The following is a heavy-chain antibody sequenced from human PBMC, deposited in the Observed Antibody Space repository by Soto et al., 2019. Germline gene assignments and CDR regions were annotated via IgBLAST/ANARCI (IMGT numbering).Heavy chain of an antibody. J-gene: IGHJ4*02. V-gene: IGHV3-23*01. Sequence: GGSLRLSCAASGFTFSSYAMSWVRQAPGKGLEWVSAISGSGGRTYYADSVKGRFTISRDNSKNTLYLQMNSLRAEDTAVYYCAKDYYYDSSGYYHFDYWGQGTLVTVSS. CDR1: GFTFSSYA. CDR2: ISGSGGRT. CDR3: AKDYYYDSSGYYHFDY. D-gene: IGHD3-22*01.